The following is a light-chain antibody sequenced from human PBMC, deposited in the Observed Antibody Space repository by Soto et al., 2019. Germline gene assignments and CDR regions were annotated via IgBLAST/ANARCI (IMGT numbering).Light chain of an antibody. J-gene: IGKJ4*01. Sequence: AIQMTQSPSSLSASIGDRVTITCRASQGIRNDLGWYQQKPGKAPKLLIYAASSIQSGVPSRFSGSGSGTDFTLTISSLQPEDFATYYCLQNFNYPLTFGGGTKVEIK. CDR3: LQNFNYPLT. V-gene: IGKV1-6*01. CDR1: QGIRND. CDR2: AAS.